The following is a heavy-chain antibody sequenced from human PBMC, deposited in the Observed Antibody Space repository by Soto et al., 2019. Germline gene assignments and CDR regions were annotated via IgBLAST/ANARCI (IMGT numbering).Heavy chain of an antibody. CDR2: INTDGSNT. CDR3: TRAYNGYPPGAFDI. J-gene: IGHJ3*02. D-gene: IGHD5-12*01. Sequence: PGGSLRLSCAATGFTFSRHWMHWVRQAPGKGLVWVSCINTDGSNTIHADSVKGRFTISRDNAKNTLYLQMNSLKTEDTAVYYCTRAYNGYPPGAFDIWGQGTMVT. CDR1: GFTFSRHW. V-gene: IGHV3-74*01.